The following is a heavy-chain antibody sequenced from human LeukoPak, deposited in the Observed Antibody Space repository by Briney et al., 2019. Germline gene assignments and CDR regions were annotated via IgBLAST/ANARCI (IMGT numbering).Heavy chain of an antibody. Sequence: GGSLRLSCSAPGFIISDYAMHWVRQAPGKGLEYVSAISANGGSTYYADSVKGRFTISRDTSKNTLYLQMSSLRAEDTAMYHCVKDLYKGDSASWYFFHYWGQGTLVTVSS. CDR3: VKDLYKGDSASWYFFHY. CDR2: ISANGGST. D-gene: IGHD6-13*01. J-gene: IGHJ4*02. V-gene: IGHV3-64D*06. CDR1: GFIISDYA.